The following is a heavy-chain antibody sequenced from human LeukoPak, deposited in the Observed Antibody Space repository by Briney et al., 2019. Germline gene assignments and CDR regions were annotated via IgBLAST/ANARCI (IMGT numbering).Heavy chain of an antibody. V-gene: IGHV3-21*01. CDR2: ISSSSSYI. Sequence: PGGSLRLSCAASGFTFSSYSMNWVRQAPGKGLEWVSSISSSSSYIYYADSVKGRFTISRDNAKNSLYLQMDSLRAEDTAAYYCAGTTYYDFWSGYYVPDFDYWGQGTLVTVSS. J-gene: IGHJ4*02. CDR1: GFTFSSYS. CDR3: AGTTYYDFWSGYYVPDFDY. D-gene: IGHD3-3*01.